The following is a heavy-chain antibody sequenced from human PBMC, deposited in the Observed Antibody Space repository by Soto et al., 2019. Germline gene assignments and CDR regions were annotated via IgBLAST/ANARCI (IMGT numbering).Heavy chain of an antibody. D-gene: IGHD6-25*01. CDR1: GFPFRSYS. CDR3: ARDYSSVWYFDY. CDR2: INSNSTTK. V-gene: IGHV3-48*01. J-gene: IGHJ4*02. Sequence: GGSLRLSCAASGFPFRSYSMNWIRHVPEKGLEWVSYINSNSTTKYYADSVKGRFTISRDNAKNSLYLQMNSLRAEDTAVYYCARDYSSVWYFDYWGQGTLVTVSS.